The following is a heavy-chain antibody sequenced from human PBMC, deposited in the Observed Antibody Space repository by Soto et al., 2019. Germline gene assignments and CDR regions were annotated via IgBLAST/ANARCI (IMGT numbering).Heavy chain of an antibody. CDR1: GGSISSGAYY. V-gene: IGHV4-30-4*01. CDR2: IYYSGST. D-gene: IGHD2-2*01. J-gene: IGHJ5*02. CDR3: ATGHIVVVSAEWFDP. Sequence: PQTLSLTCTVSGGSISSGAYYWSWIRQPPGKGLDWMGYIYYSGSTYYKPSLKSRVTISVDTSKNQFSLKLSSVTAADTAVYYCATGHIVVVSAEWFDPWGQGTLVTSPQ.